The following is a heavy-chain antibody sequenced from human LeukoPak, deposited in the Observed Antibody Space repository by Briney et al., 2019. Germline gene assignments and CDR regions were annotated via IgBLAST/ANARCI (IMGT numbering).Heavy chain of an antibody. CDR2: IYTSVIT. CDR1: GGSISSYY. D-gene: IGHD3-22*01. Sequence: SETLSLTCTVSGGSISSYYWSWIRQPAGKGREWIGRIYTSVITSYNPSLKRLVTMSVDTSKNQFSLKLSSVTAADTAVYYCARGPNRITMMIGDAFDIWGQGTMVTVSS. CDR3: ARGPNRITMMIGDAFDI. J-gene: IGHJ3*02. V-gene: IGHV4-4*07.